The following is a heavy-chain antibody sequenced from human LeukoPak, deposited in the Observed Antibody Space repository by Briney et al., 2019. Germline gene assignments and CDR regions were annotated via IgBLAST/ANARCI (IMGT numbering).Heavy chain of an antibody. CDR1: GGSISSYY. CDR2: IYYSGST. CDR3: ARQGYYYDSSGYQRFAFDI. V-gene: IGHV4-59*08. D-gene: IGHD3-22*01. Sequence: PSETLSLTCTVSGGSISSYYWSWIRQPPGKGLEWIGYIYYSGSTNYNPSLKSRVTISVDTSKNQFSLKLSSVTAADTAVYYCARQGYYYDSSGYQRFAFDIWGQGTMVTVSS. J-gene: IGHJ3*02.